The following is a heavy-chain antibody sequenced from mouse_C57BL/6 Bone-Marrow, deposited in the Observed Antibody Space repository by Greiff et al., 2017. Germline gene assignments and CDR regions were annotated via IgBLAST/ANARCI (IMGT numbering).Heavy chain of an antibody. CDR2: INPNNGGT. Sequence: EVQLQQSGPELVKPGASVKISCKASGYTFTDYYMNWVKQSHGKSLEWIGDINPNNGGTSYDQKFKGKATLTVDKSSSTAYMELRSLTSEDSAVYYCARGASYGTSWDYWGQGTSVTVSS. J-gene: IGHJ4*01. CDR3: ARGASYGTSWDY. V-gene: IGHV1-26*01. D-gene: IGHD1-1*01. CDR1: GYTFTDYY.